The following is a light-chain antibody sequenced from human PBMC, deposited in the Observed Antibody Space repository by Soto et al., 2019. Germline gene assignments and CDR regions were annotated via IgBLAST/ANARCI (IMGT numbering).Light chain of an antibody. Sequence: EIVLTQSPGTLSLSPGERATLSCRASQSVSSSYLAWYQQKPGQAPRLLIYGVSTRATGIPARFSGSGSGTDFTLTITSLQSDDFAVYYCQQYNKWPPITLGQGTRLEIK. J-gene: IGKJ5*01. V-gene: IGKV3-15*01. CDR3: QQYNKWPPIT. CDR1: QSVSSSY. CDR2: GVS.